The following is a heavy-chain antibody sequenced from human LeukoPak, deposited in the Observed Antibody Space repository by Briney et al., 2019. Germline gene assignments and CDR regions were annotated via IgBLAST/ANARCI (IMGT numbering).Heavy chain of an antibody. J-gene: IGHJ4*02. CDR3: ARGGDGDILTGLVFDY. CDR2: ISAYNGNT. CDR1: GYRFTSYG. Sequence: RASVKVSCKASGYRFTSYGISWVRQAPGQGLEWMGWISAYNGNTNYAQKLQGRVTMTTDTSTSTAYMELRSLRSDDTAVYYCARGGDGDILTGLVFDYWGQGTLVTVSS. V-gene: IGHV1-18*01. D-gene: IGHD3-9*01.